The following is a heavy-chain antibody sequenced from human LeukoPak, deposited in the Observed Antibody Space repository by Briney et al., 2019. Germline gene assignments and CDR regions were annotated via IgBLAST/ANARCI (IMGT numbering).Heavy chain of an antibody. CDR3: AKGGGTAWDY. Sequence: AGGSLRLSCAASGFTFSNYAMSWVRQAPGKGLEWVSDISGSGGSTYYADSVKGRFTISRDNSKNTLYLQMNSLRAEDTALYCCAKGGGTAWDYWGQGTLVTVSS. CDR2: ISGSGGST. V-gene: IGHV3-23*01. CDR1: GFTFSNYA. D-gene: IGHD2-21*02. J-gene: IGHJ4*02.